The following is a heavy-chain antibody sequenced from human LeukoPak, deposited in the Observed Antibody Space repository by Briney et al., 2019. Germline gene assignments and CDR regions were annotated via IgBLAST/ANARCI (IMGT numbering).Heavy chain of an antibody. CDR1: GGSFSGYY. CDR2: INHSGST. Sequence: PSETLSLTCAVYGGSFSGYYWSWIRQPPGKGLEWIGEINHSGSTNYNPSLKSRVTISVDTSKNQFSLKLSSVTAADTAVYYCAKGSGSSCYSPCDYWGQGILVTVSS. D-gene: IGHD2-15*01. V-gene: IGHV4-34*01. J-gene: IGHJ4*02. CDR3: AKGSGSSCYSPCDY.